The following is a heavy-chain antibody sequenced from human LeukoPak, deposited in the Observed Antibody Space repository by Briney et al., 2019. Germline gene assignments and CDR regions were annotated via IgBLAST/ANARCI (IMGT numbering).Heavy chain of an antibody. D-gene: IGHD3-3*01. J-gene: IGHJ5*02. CDR2: IHTSGST. CDR3: ARVVGVVRENWFDP. Sequence: SETLSLTCTVSGGSISSYYGSWIRQPAGKGLEWIGRIHTSGSTNYNPSLKSRVTMSVDTSKNQFSLKLSSVTAADTAVYYCARVVGVVRENWFDPWGQGTLVTVSS. V-gene: IGHV4-4*07. CDR1: GGSISSYY.